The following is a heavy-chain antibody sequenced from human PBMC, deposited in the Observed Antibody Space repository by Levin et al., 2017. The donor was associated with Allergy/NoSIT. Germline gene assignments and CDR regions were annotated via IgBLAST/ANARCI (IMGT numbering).Heavy chain of an antibody. CDR3: AKDGCRSSGCFSEFDH. J-gene: IGHJ4*02. Sequence: GESLKISCAASGFTFSSYAMSWVRQTPGKGLEWVSGVSGSGGGTYYADSLKGRVAISRDNSKSILYLQMNRLRAEDTAMYFCAKDGCRSSGCFSEFDHWGQGTLVTVSS. CDR1: GFTFSSYA. CDR2: VSGSGGGT. D-gene: IGHD2-15*01. V-gene: IGHV3-23*01.